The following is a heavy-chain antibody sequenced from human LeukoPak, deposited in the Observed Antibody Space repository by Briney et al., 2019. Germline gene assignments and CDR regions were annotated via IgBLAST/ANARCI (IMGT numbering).Heavy chain of an antibody. Sequence: GRSLRLSCAASGCTFDDYAMHWVRQAPGKGLEWVSGISWNSGSIGYADSVKGRFTISRDNAKNSLYLQMNSLRAEDTALYYCARDRISGNYSDAFDIWGQGTMVTVSS. V-gene: IGHV3-9*01. D-gene: IGHD1-26*01. J-gene: IGHJ3*02. CDR3: ARDRISGNYSDAFDI. CDR2: ISWNSGSI. CDR1: GCTFDDYA.